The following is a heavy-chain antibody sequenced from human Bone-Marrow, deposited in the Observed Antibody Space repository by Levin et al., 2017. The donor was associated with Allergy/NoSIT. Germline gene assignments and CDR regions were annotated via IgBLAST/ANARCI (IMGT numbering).Heavy chain of an antibody. J-gene: IGHJ6*02. D-gene: IGHD5-24*01. V-gene: IGHV3-33*01. CDR3: ARGASDGYNQELYYYYYGMDV. Sequence: GGSLRLSCAASGFTFSIYGMHWVRQAPGKGLEWVAVIWYDGSNKYYADSVKGRFTISRDNSKNTLYLQMNSLRAEDTAVYYCARGASDGYNQELYYYYYGMDVWGQGTTVTVSS. CDR1: GFTFSIYG. CDR2: IWYDGSNK.